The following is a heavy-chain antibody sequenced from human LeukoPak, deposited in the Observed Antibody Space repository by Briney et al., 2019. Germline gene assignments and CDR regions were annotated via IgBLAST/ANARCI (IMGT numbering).Heavy chain of an antibody. D-gene: IGHD3-22*01. V-gene: IGHV3-23*01. Sequence: GGSLRLSCAASGFTFSSYAMSWVRQAPGKGLEWVSAISGSGGSTYYADSVKGRFTISRDNSKNTLYLQMNSLRAEDTAVYYCARDSYDSSGYYVPYYYYYGMDVWGQGTTVTVSS. J-gene: IGHJ6*02. CDR1: GFTFSSYA. CDR2: ISGSGGST. CDR3: ARDSYDSSGYYVPYYYYYGMDV.